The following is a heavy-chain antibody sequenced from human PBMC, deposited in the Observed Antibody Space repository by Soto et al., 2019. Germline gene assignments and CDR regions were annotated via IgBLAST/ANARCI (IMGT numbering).Heavy chain of an antibody. CDR1: GFTFSDYY. V-gene: IGHV3-11*01. CDR3: ASGLSRNGPAAPYYYYGMDV. Sequence: GSVRLYCAASGFTFSDYYMSWIRQAPGKGLEWVSYISSSGSTIYYADSVKGRFTISRDNAKNSLYLQMNSLRAEDTAVYYCASGLSRNGPAAPYYYYGMDVWGQGTTVTVSS. J-gene: IGHJ6*02. CDR2: ISSSGSTI. D-gene: IGHD2-2*01.